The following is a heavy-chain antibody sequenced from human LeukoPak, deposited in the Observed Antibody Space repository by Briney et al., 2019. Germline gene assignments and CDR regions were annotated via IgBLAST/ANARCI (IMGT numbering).Heavy chain of an antibody. J-gene: IGHJ4*02. CDR1: GFTFSSYS. V-gene: IGHV3-48*04. CDR2: ITSVASTI. D-gene: IGHD2-15*01. Sequence: PGGSLRLSCVASGFTFSSYSMSRVRQAPGKGLEWVSHITSVASTIYYADSVKGRFTISRDNAMNSLYLQMNGLRPEDTAVYYCARDGGGSCSQGSDCYFDYWGRGALVTVSS. CDR3: ARDGGGSCSQGSDCYFDY.